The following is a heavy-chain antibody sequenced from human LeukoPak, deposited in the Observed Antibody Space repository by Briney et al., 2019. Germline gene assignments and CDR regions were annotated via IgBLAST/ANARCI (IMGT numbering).Heavy chain of an antibody. V-gene: IGHV4-34*01. CDR3: ARATPDIVVVPAANWFDP. J-gene: IGHJ5*02. Sequence: PSETLSLTCAVYGGSFSGYYWSWIRQPPGKGLEWIGEINHSGSTNYNPSLKSRVTISVDTSKNQFSLKLSSVTAADTAVYYCARATPDIVVVPAANWFDPWGQGTLVTVSS. CDR2: INHSGST. CDR1: GGSFSGYY. D-gene: IGHD2-2*01.